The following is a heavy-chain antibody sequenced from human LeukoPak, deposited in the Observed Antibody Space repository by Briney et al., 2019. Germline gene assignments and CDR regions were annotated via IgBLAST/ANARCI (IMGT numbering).Heavy chain of an antibody. J-gene: IGHJ4*02. V-gene: IGHV3-23*01. D-gene: IGHD7-27*01. CDR2: ISGGGGST. CDR3: AKGVSWGPLYYFDY. CDR1: GFTFSSYA. Sequence: PGGSLRLSCAASGFTFSSYAMSWVRQAPGKGLEWVSPISGGGGSTYYADSVKGRFTISRDISKNTLYLQMNSLRAEDTAVYYCAKGVSWGPLYYFDYWGQGTLVTVSS.